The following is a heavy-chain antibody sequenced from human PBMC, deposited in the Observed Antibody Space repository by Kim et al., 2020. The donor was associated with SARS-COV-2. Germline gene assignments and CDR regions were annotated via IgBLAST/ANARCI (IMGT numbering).Heavy chain of an antibody. CDR1: GFTFSTYG. CDR3: ARGGRDICADP. CDR2: IWGSVGTT. V-gene: IGHV3-23*01. J-gene: IGHJ5*02. D-gene: IGHD1-1*01. Sequence: GGSLRLSCAASGFTFSTYGMSWVRQAPGKGLAWVSSIWGSVGTTGYADSVKGRFTTSRDNSKNTLYLQMNSLRADDTAVYYCARGGRDICADPWGQESLV.